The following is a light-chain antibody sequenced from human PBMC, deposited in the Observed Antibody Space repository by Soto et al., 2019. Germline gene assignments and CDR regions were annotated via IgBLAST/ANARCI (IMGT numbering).Light chain of an antibody. V-gene: IGKV3-15*01. CDR3: QQYNNWT. CDR2: GAS. J-gene: IGKJ1*01. Sequence: EIVMTQSPATLSVSPGERATLSCRASQSVRSNLAWYQQKPGQAPRLLIYGASTRATGIPARFSGSGSGTEFTLTISRLQSEDFAVYYCQQYNNWTFGQGTKVEIK. CDR1: QSVRSN.